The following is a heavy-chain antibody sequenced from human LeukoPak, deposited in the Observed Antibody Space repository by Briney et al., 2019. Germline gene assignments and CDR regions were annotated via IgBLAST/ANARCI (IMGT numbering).Heavy chain of an antibody. V-gene: IGHV4-59*08. D-gene: IGHD4-17*01. Sequence: SETLSLTCTVSGGSISSCYWSWVRQPPGKGLEWFGYLYDGGSTHYNPSLKSRVIISVDTSKNQFSLNLNSVTAADTAVYFCARHSWVNGYFDFWGQGTLVTVSS. CDR2: LYDGGST. CDR3: ARHSWVNGYFDF. CDR1: GGSISSCY. J-gene: IGHJ4*02.